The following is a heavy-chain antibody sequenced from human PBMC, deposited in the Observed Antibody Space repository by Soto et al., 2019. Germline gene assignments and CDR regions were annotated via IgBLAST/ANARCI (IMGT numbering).Heavy chain of an antibody. D-gene: IGHD2-2*03. V-gene: IGHV1-3*01. CDR3: ARDGYCSSSSCYDDY. CDR2: INAGDAYT. Sequence: ASVKVSCKASGYPFPNFAIHWLRQAPGQRLEWMGWINAGDAYTKFSQKFQGRVTMTTDTSASTAYMELSSLRSEDTAVYYCARDGYCSSSSCYDDYWGQGTLVTVSS. CDR1: GYPFPNFA. J-gene: IGHJ4*02.